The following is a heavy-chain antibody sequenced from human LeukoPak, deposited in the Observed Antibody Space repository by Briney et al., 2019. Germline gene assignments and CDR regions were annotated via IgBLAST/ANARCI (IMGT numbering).Heavy chain of an antibody. J-gene: IGHJ6*03. V-gene: IGHV3-43D*03. Sequence: GGSLRLSCAASGFTFDDYAMHWVRQAPGKGLEWVSLISWDGGSTYYADSVKGRFTISRDNSKNSLYLQMNSLRAEDTALYYCARLDTVTTSMDVWGKGTTVTVSS. CDR1: GFTFDDYA. CDR3: ARLDTVTTSMDV. D-gene: IGHD4-11*01. CDR2: ISWDGGST.